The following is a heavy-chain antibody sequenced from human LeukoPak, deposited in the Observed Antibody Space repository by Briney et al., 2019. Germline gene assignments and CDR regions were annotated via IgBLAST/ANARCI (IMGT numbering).Heavy chain of an antibody. CDR3: ARAGAIATVHLDLDH. CDR1: GASISTHY. CDR2: FYFSGST. J-gene: IGHJ4*02. D-gene: IGHD6-13*01. V-gene: IGHV4-59*11. Sequence: KPSETLSLTCTVSGASISTHYWSWLRQPPEKGPEWIGDFYFSGSTNYNPSLKSRATISGDTSKNQFSLNLRSVTAADTAVYYCARAGAIATVHLDLDHWGRGTQVTVSS.